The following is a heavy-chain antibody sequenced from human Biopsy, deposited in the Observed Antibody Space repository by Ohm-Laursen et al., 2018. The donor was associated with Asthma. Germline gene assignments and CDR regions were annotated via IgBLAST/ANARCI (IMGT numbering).Heavy chain of an antibody. V-gene: IGHV1-69*13. CDR1: GGTFSNFA. J-gene: IGHJ6*02. Sequence: EASVKVSCKAPGGTFSNFAISWVRQAPGQGLEWLGGIMTVFGTTNYAQKFQGRVTITADESTSTAYMEVTSLRSEDTAIYYCARPSPNRDILYYYYHMDVWGQGTTVIVSS. CDR3: ARPSPNRDILYYYYHMDV. CDR2: IMTVFGTT. D-gene: IGHD3-3*02.